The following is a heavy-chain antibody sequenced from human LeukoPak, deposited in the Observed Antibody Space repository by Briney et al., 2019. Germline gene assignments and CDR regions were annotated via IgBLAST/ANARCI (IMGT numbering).Heavy chain of an antibody. D-gene: IGHD3-16*02. J-gene: IGHJ3*02. Sequence: GGSLRLSCAASGYTFSHYSVNWVRQAPGKGLEWVTSISSTSDYIYYADSVKGRFTISRDNTKSSLYVHVNSLRAEDTAVYYCVSGNDPDSTWENYRLDAFDIWGQGTTVIVSS. CDR1: GYTFSHYS. CDR3: VSGNDPDSTWENYRLDAFDI. CDR2: ISSTSDYI. V-gene: IGHV3-21*01.